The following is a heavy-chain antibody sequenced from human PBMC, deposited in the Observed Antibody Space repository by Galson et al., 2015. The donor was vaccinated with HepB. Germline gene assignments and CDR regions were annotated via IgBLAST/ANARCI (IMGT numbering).Heavy chain of an antibody. V-gene: IGHV7-4-1*02. J-gene: IGHJ6*02. Sequence: SVKVSCKASGYTFTSYAMNWVRQAPGQGLEWMGWINTNTGNPTYAQGFTGRFVFSLDTSVSTAYLQISSLKAEDTAVYYCARFGTYYYDSSGYYYEYYYYGMDVWGQGTTVTVSS. D-gene: IGHD3-22*01. CDR2: INTNTGNP. CDR1: GYTFTSYA. CDR3: ARFGTYYYDSSGYYYEYYYYGMDV.